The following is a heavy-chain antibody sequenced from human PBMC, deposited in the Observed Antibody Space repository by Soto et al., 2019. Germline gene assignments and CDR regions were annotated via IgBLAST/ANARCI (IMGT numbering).Heavy chain of an antibody. CDR2: IGAADDP. CDR3: ARAYTGQLPRRGDYYYALDV. Sequence: QLVESGGGLTQAGGSLRLSCVGSGFFFNNYDIHWVRQVRGKGLEWVSAIGAADDPYYSVSVKGRFIVSRDNAQKSLYLQMNNLRAADTAVYFCARAYTGQLPRRGDYYYALDVWGRGTTVTVSS. V-gene: IGHV3-13*05. J-gene: IGHJ6*02. CDR1: GFFFNNYD. D-gene: IGHD2-2*01.